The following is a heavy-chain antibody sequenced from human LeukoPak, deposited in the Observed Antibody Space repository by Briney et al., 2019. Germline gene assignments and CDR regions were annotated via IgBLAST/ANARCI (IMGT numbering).Heavy chain of an antibody. CDR1: GFTFSSYA. CDR2: ISGSGGST. V-gene: IGHV3-23*01. D-gene: IGHD6-19*01. Sequence: GGSLRLSCAASGFTFSSYAMSWVRQAPGKGLEWVSAISGSGGSTYYADSVKGRLTISRDNSKNTLYLQMNSLRAEDTAVYYCAKGTLGIAVAGDFDYWGQGTLVTVSS. CDR3: AKGTLGIAVAGDFDY. J-gene: IGHJ4*02.